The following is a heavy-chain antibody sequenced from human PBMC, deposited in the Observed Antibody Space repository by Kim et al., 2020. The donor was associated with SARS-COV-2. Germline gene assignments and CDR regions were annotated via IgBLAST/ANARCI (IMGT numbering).Heavy chain of an antibody. CDR3: ARLIPPVLFGNYYYGMDV. V-gene: IGHV4-59*12. CDR2: IYYSGST. D-gene: IGHD3-3*01. J-gene: IGHJ6*02. Sequence: SETLSLTCTVSGGSISSYYWSWIRQPPGKGLEWIGYIYYSGSTNYNPSLKSRVTISVDTSKNQFSLKVSSVTAADTAVYYCARLIPPVLFGNYYYGMDVWGQGTTVTVSS. CDR1: GGSISSYY.